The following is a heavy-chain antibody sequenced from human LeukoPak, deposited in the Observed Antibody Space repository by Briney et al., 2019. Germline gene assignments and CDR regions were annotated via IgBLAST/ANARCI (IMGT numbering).Heavy chain of an antibody. CDR3: AKGDSRSDYFYYMDV. V-gene: IGHV3-23*01. CDR2: ISGGGGRI. Sequence: QSGGSLRLSCAGSGFTFISFAMTWVRQAPGKGLEWVSAISGGGGRIFYADSVKGRFTISRDNSKNTLYLQMKSLRVEDTAVYYCAKGDSRSDYFYYMDVWGKGTTVTVSS. D-gene: IGHD6-6*01. J-gene: IGHJ6*03. CDR1: GFTFISFA.